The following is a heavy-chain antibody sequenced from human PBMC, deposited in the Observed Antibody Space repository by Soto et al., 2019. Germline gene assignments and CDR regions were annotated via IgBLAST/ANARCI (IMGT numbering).Heavy chain of an antibody. CDR3: ASRIPFGYGMEV. D-gene: IGHD2-21*01. CDR2: ITSNGGNT. Sequence: EVQLVESGGGLVQPGGSLRLSCAASGFTFSSYAMHWVRHAPGKGLEYVSVITSNGGNTDYASSVKGRFTISRDNSKNTLDLQMGSLRAEDMAVYYCASRIPFGYGMEVWGQGTTVTVSS. V-gene: IGHV3-64*01. J-gene: IGHJ6*02. CDR1: GFTFSSYA.